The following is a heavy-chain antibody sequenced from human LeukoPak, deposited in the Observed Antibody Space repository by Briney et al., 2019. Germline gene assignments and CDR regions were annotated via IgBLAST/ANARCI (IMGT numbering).Heavy chain of an antibody. CDR1: GFTFSSYA. CDR2: ISYDGSNK. Sequence: PGGSLRLSCAASGFTFSSYAMHWVRQAPGKGLEWVAVISYDGSNKYYADSVKGRFTISRDNSKNTLYLQMNSLRAEDTAVYYCARDPPYYDYVGYFYSPPPSDHWGQGTLVTVSS. J-gene: IGHJ4*02. V-gene: IGHV3-30-3*01. D-gene: IGHD3-22*01. CDR3: ARDPPYYDYVGYFYSPPPSDH.